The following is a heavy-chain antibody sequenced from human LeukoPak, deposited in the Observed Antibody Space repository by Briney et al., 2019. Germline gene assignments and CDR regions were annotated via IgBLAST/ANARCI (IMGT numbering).Heavy chain of an antibody. V-gene: IGHV4-59*01. CDR1: GGSISSYY. D-gene: IGHD6-13*01. CDR2: IYYSGST. CDR3: ARDPSSWTYFDY. J-gene: IGHJ4*02. Sequence: SETLSLTCTVSGGSISSYYWSWIRQPPGKGLEWIGYIYYSGSTKYNPSLKSRVTISVDTSKNQFSLKLSSVTAADTAVYYCARDPSSWTYFDYWGQGTLVTVSS.